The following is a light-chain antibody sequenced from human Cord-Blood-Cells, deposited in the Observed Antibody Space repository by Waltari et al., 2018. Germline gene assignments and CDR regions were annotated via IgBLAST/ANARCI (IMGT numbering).Light chain of an antibody. V-gene: IGKV1-8*01. CDR3: QQYYSYPHS. CDR1: QGISSY. CDR2: AAS. Sequence: AIRMTQTPSAFSASTGDRATSTCRASQGISSYLAWYQQKPGKAPKLLIYAASTLQSGVPSRFSGSGSGTDFTLTISCLQSEDFATYYCQQYYSYPHSFGQGTKLEIK. J-gene: IGKJ2*03.